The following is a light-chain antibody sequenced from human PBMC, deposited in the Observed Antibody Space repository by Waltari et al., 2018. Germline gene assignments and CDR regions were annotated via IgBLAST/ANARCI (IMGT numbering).Light chain of an antibody. Sequence: QSALTQTASVSGYTGQSITIPCNGTSSDDGGYQYVSWYPQHPGKAPRLMIYDVSKRPSGVPNRFSGSKSGNTASLTISGLQAEDEADYFCSSYTSSSTYVFGTGTKVTVL. V-gene: IGLV2-14*01. CDR1: SSDDGGYQY. CDR3: SSYTSSSTYV. CDR2: DVS. J-gene: IGLJ1*01.